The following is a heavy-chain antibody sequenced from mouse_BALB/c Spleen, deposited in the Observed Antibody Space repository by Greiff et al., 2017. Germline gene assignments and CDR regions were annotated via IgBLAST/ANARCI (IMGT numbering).Heavy chain of an antibody. D-gene: IGHD4-1*01. J-gene: IGHJ2*01. CDR2: IRLKSDNYAT. CDR3: TLGRRYFDY. CDR1: GFTFSSYW. Sequence: EVKVEESGGGLVQPGGSMKLSCVASGFTFSSYWMSWVRQSPEKGLEWVAEIRLKSDNYATHYAESVKGKFTISRDDSKSRLYLQMNSLRAEDTGIYYCTLGRRYFDYWGQGTTLTVSS. V-gene: IGHV6-6*02.